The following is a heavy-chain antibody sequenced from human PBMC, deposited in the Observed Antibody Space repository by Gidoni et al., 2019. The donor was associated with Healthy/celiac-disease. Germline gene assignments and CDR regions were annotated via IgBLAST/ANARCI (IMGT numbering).Heavy chain of an antibody. V-gene: IGHV3-66*01. CDR2: IYSGGST. CDR1: GFTVSRNY. J-gene: IGHJ4*02. CDR3: ARAEGGSYFRFLDY. D-gene: IGHD1-26*01. Sequence: EVQLVESAGGLVQPGGSLRLSCAASGFTVSRNYMSWVRQAPGKGLEWVSVIYSGGSTYYADSVKSRFTISRDKSKNTLYLQMNSLRAEDTAVYYCARAEGGSYFRFLDYWGQGTLVTVSS.